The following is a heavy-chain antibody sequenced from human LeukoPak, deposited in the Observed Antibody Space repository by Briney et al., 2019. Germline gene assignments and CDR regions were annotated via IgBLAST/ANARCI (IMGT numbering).Heavy chain of an antibody. J-gene: IGHJ4*02. V-gene: IGHV3-7*04. CDR3: ARGTIAAAGYYYFDY. Sequence: PGGSLRLSCAASGFTFSSYWMSWVRQAPGKALEWVANIKQDGSEKYYVDSVKGRFTISRDNAKNTLYLQMNSLRAEDTAVYYCARGTIAAAGYYYFDYWGQGTQVTVSS. CDR2: IKQDGSEK. D-gene: IGHD6-13*01. CDR1: GFTFSSYW.